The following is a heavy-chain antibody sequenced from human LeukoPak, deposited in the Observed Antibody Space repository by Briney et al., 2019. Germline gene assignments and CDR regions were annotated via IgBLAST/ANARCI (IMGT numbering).Heavy chain of an antibody. J-gene: IGHJ4*02. D-gene: IGHD3-22*01. CDR3: AKYSHDSSGSYDY. V-gene: IGHV3-23*01. CDR2: ISGSGGST. CDR1: GFTFSSYA. Sequence: GGSLRLSCAASGFTFSSYAMSWVRQAPGKGLEWVSAISGSGGSTYYADSVKGRFTISRDNSKNTLYLQMNSLRAKDTAVYYCAKYSHDSSGSYDYWGQGTLVTVSS.